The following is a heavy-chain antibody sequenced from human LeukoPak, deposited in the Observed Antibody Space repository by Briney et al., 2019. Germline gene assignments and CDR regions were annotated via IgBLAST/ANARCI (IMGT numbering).Heavy chain of an antibody. V-gene: IGHV3-7*01. J-gene: IGHJ4*02. Sequence: PGGSLRLSCAASGFTLSTYWMSWVRQAPGEGLEWVASIKQDGSKRFYVDSVKGRFTISRDNAENSMYLQVHSLRVEDTAVYYCARHGYYYLDNWGQGTLVTVSS. D-gene: IGHD5-18*01. CDR3: ARHGYYYLDN. CDR2: IKQDGSKR. CDR1: GFTLSTYW.